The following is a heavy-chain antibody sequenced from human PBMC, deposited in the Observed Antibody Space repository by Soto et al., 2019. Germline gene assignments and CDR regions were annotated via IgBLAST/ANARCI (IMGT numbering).Heavy chain of an antibody. V-gene: IGHV2-5*02. J-gene: IGHJ4*02. Sequence: QITLKESGPTLVKPTQTLTLTCTFSGFSLTTSEVGVGWIRQPPGKALELLALIYWDDDKRHSPSLKSRLTIAKNTSKNQVVITMTNMDPVDTATYYGAHRFDWYYFTFWGQGTLVTVSS. D-gene: IGHD3-9*01. CDR3: AHRFDWYYFTF. CDR2: IYWDDDK. CDR1: GFSLTTSEVG.